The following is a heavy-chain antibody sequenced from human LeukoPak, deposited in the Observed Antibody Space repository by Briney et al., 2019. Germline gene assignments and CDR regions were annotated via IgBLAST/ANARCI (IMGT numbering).Heavy chain of an antibody. CDR1: GFRVSSKW. Sequence: GSLRLSCVDPGFRVSSKWISWVRQAPGKGLEWVANIREDGSERKYVDSVKGRFTISRDNDENLVFLQMNSLRVEDTALYYCARDGRGGHNDYWGQGTLVTVSS. CDR3: ARDGRGGHNDY. V-gene: IGHV3-7*01. CDR2: IREDGSER. D-gene: IGHD1-1*01. J-gene: IGHJ4*02.